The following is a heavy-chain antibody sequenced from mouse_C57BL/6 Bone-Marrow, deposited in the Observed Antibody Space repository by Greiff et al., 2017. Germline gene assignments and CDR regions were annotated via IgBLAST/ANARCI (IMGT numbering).Heavy chain of an antibody. CDR3: ARASYDYDGD. V-gene: IGHV1-19*01. CDR2: INPYNGGT. J-gene: IGHJ2*01. D-gene: IGHD2-4*01. Sequence: EVQVVESGPVLVKPGASVKMSCKASGYTFTDYYMNWVKQSHGKSLEWIGVINPYNGGTSYNQKFKGKATLTVDKSSSTAYMELNSLTSEDSAVYYCARASYDYDGDWGQGTTLTVSS. CDR1: GYTFTDYY.